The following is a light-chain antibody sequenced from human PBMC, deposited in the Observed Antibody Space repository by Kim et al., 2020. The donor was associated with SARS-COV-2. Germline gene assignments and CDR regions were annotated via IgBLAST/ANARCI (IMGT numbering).Light chain of an antibody. CDR1: ELGNKY. Sequence: SYELTQPPSVSVSPGQTASITCSGDELGNKYVCWYQQKAGQSPQLVIYQNTKRPSGIPERFSGSNSGSTATLTISGTQPMDEADFYCQAWDSSTHWVFGGVTQLTVL. CDR3: QAWDSSTHWV. V-gene: IGLV3-1*01. J-gene: IGLJ3*02. CDR2: QNT.